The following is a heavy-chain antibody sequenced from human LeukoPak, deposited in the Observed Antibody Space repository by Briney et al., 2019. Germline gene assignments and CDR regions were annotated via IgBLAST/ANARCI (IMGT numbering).Heavy chain of an antibody. J-gene: IGHJ4*02. CDR2: INHSGST. CDR3: ARGLEKWDRGAFGY. V-gene: IGHV4-34*01. Sequence: SETLSLTCAVYGGSFSGYYWSWIRQPPGKGLEWIGEINHSGSTNYNLSLKSRVTISEDTSKKQVSLRLSSVTAADTAVYYCARGLEKWDRGAFGYWGQGTLVTVSS. CDR1: GGSFSGYY. D-gene: IGHD3-10*01.